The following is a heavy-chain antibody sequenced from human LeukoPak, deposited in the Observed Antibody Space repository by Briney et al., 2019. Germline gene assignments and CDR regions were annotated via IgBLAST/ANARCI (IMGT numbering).Heavy chain of an antibody. D-gene: IGHD1-26*01. V-gene: IGHV3-23*01. J-gene: IGHJ4*02. Sequence: GGSLRLSCAASGFTFSSYAMSWVRQAPGRGLEWVSSASGSGGSTYYADSVKGRFTISRDNSKNTLYLQVNSLRAEDTAVYYCAKGGKWDVTPFDYWGQGTPVTVSS. CDR1: GFTFSSYA. CDR3: AKGGKWDVTPFDY. CDR2: ASGSGGST.